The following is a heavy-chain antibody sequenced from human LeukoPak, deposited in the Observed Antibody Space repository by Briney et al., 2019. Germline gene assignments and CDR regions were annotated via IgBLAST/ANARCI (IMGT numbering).Heavy chain of an antibody. CDR2: IYHSGST. CDR3: ASQNEQRGLYYYGTDV. J-gene: IGHJ6*04. D-gene: IGHD6-25*01. V-gene: IGHV4-4*02. Sequence: PSGTLSLTCAVSGGSISSSIWWRWVRQPPGKGLEWIGEIYHSGSTNYNPSLKSRVTISVDKSKNQFSLKLSSVTAADTAVYYCASQNEQRGLYYYGTDVWGKGTTVTVSS. CDR1: GGSISSSIW.